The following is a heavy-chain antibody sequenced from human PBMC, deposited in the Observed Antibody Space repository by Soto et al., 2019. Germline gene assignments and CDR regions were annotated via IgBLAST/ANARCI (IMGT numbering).Heavy chain of an antibody. V-gene: IGHV3-48*02. Sequence: PGGSLRLSCAASGFTFSTYSMNWVRQAPGKGLEWVSYISTSSSIYYADSVKGRFTISRDNAKNSLYLQVNSLTDEDTAVYYCAREAAATLWYLALCGRGTVVTVYS. CDR3: AREAAATLWYLAL. J-gene: IGHJ2*01. CDR1: GFTFSTYS. CDR2: ISTSSSI. D-gene: IGHD2-15*01.